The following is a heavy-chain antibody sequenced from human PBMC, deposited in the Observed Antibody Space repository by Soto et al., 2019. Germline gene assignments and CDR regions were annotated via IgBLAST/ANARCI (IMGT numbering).Heavy chain of an antibody. CDR3: AWTQVGAITAGPFDY. Sequence: PGESLKISCKGSGYSFTSYWISWVRQMPGKGLEWMGRIDPSDSYTNYSPSFQGHVTISADKSISTAYLQWSSLKASDTAMYYCAWTQVGAITAGPFDYWGQGTLVTVSS. CDR1: GYSFTSYW. J-gene: IGHJ4*02. D-gene: IGHD1-26*01. CDR2: IDPSDSYT. V-gene: IGHV5-10-1*01.